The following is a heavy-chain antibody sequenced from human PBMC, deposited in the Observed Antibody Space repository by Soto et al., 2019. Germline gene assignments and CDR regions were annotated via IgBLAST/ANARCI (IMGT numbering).Heavy chain of an antibody. D-gene: IGHD6-13*01. J-gene: IGHJ4*02. V-gene: IGHV1-69*02. CDR2: VLPFLDIT. CDR1: GGTFSIYT. Sequence: QVQLVRSGSKVKKPGSSVRVSCKTSGGTFSIYTISWVRQAPGQGLEWMGRVLPFLDITSYSQRFQGRVTITADRSTTTAYMELSSLRSEDTAVYYCARDRDNSNWPNFDSWGQGTLVTVSS. CDR3: ARDRDNSNWPNFDS.